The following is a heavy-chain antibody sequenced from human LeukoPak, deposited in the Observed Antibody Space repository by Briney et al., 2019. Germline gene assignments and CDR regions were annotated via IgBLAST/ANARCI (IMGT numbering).Heavy chain of an antibody. J-gene: IGHJ4*02. CDR2: ISSSSDTI. Sequence: GGSLRLSCAASGFTFSSYGMHWVRQAPGRRLEWVSYISSSSDTIYYADSVKGQFTISRDNSKNTLYLQLNSLRAEDTAVYYCAKRGITIFPPDYWGQGTLVTVSS. CDR1: GFTFSSYG. V-gene: IGHV3-48*01. CDR3: AKRGITIFPPDY. D-gene: IGHD3-9*01.